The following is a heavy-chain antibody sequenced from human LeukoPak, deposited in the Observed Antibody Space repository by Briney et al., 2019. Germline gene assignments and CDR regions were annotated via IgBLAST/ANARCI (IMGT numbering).Heavy chain of an antibody. CDR1: GLTLSGYW. J-gene: IGHJ4*02. CDR3: ARAGNYYFEY. V-gene: IGHV3-74*01. D-gene: IGHD3-10*01. CDR2: INGDASST. Sequence: PGGSLRLSCAASGLTLSGYWMHWVRQAPGKGLVWVSRINGDASSTSYADSVKGRFTVSRDNAQNTLYLQMSSLRAEDTAVYYCARAGNYYFEYWGQGALVTVSS.